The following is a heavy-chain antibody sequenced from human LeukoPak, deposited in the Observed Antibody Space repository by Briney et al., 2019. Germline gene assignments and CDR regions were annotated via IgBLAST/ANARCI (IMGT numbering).Heavy chain of an antibody. D-gene: IGHD3-22*01. CDR2: INHSGST. CDR1: GGSFSGYY. CDR3: AREGSYYYDSSGYYNWYDY. V-gene: IGHV4-34*01. Sequence: SETLSLTCAVYGGSFSGYYWSWIRQPPGKGLEWIGEINHSGSTNYNPSLKSRVTISVDTSKNQFSLKLSSVTAADTAVYYCAREGSYYYDSSGYYNWYDYWGQGTLVTVSS. J-gene: IGHJ4*02.